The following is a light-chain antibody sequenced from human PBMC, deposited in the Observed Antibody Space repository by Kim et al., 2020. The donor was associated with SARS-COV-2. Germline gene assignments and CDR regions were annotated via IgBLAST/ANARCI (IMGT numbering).Light chain of an antibody. V-gene: IGLV2-14*04. CDR1: ESGNGCYSF. CDR3: SSYESSRSWV. CDR2: DGT. J-gene: IGLJ3*02. Sequence: GRTITISCNGNESGNGCYSFVSWYGQQPGKAPKRIIYDGTKRPSGVSNRFSGSKSGTTASLTIYGLQAEDEADYFCSSYESSRSWVFGGGTKVTVL.